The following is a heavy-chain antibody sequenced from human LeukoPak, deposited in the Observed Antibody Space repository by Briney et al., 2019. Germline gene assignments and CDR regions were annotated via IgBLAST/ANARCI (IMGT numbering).Heavy chain of an antibody. Sequence: KPSETLSLTCTVSGGSISSYYWSWIRQPPGKGLEWIGYIYYSGSTNYNPSLKSRVTISVDTSKNQFSLKLSSVTAANTAVYYCARDPLYYYDSSGYYSEAFDIWAKGQWSPSLQ. CDR3: ARDPLYYYDSSGYYSEAFDI. CDR1: GGSISSYY. D-gene: IGHD3-22*01. CDR2: IYYSGST. V-gene: IGHV4-59*12. J-gene: IGHJ3*02.